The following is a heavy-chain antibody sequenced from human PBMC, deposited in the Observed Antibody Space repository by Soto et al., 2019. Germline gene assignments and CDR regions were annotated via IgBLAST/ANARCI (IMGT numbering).Heavy chain of an antibody. J-gene: IGHJ4*02. CDR2: IYWDDDK. V-gene: IGHV2-5*02. Sequence: QITLNESGPTVVKPTETLTLTCTFSGFSLTTSGVGVGWVRQSPGKAPEWLAFIYWDDDKRYSTSLKSRLTITKDTSNNQVVLTMANVSPADTATYYCAHRVLRAVFGLVTTTAIYFDFWGQGTPVVVSS. D-gene: IGHD3-3*01. CDR3: AHRVLRAVFGLVTTTAIYFDF. CDR1: GFSLTTSGVG.